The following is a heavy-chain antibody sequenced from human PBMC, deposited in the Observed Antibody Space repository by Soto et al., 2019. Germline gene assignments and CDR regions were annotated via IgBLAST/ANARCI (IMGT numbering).Heavy chain of an antibody. Sequence: QVQLVQSGAEVTKPGSSVKVSCKASGGTFSSYAIIWVRHAPGQGLEWMGGIIPIFGTANYARKFQGRVTILADEATSTAYMELSSLRSEDTEVYYWARAGDSGYDYFDYLGQGPLVTVSS. D-gene: IGHD5-12*01. CDR3: ARAGDSGYDYFDY. V-gene: IGHV1-69*01. J-gene: IGHJ4*02. CDR1: GGTFSSYA. CDR2: IIPIFGTA.